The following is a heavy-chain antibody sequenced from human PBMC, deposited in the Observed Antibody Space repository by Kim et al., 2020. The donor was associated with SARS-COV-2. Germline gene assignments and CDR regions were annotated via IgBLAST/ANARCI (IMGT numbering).Heavy chain of an antibody. D-gene: IGHD6-19*01. J-gene: IGHJ6*02. Sequence: SETLSLTCAVYGGSFSGYYWSWIRQPPGKGLEWIGEINHSGSTNYNPSLKSRVTISVDTSKNQFSLKLSSVTAADTAVYYCARNGDSSGWYLGVVYYYYGMDVWGQGTTVTVSS. V-gene: IGHV4-34*01. CDR2: INHSGST. CDR1: GGSFSGYY. CDR3: ARNGDSSGWYLGVVYYYYGMDV.